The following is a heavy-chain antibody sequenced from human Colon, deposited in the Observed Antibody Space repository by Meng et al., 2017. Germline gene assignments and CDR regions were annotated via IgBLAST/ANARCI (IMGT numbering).Heavy chain of an antibody. CDR3: ARGPNNRGWLAFDY. J-gene: IGHJ4*02. D-gene: IGHD5-24*01. CDR2: SYDSGST. V-gene: IGHV4-59*12. Sequence: SETLSLTCTVSDGSISGYYWSWIRQPPGKGLEWIGWSYDSGSTNYNPSLKGRVTISVDASQSQFSLKLRSVTAADTAVYYCARGPNNRGWLAFDYWGQGILVTVSS. CDR1: DGSISGYY.